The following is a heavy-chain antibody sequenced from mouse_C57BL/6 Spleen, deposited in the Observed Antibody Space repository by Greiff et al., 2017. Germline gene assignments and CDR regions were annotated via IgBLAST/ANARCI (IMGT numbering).Heavy chain of an antibody. CDR3: AREGGGAQALC. Sequence: VQLQQSGAELARPGASVKLSCKASGYTFTSYVISWVKQRTGQGLEWIGEIYPRSGNTNYNEKFKGKATLTADKSSSTAYMGLRSLTSEDAAVYFSAREGGGAQALCWGQGTTLTVAS. D-gene: IGHD3-2*02. J-gene: IGHJ2*01. CDR1: GYTFTSYV. V-gene: IGHV1-81*01. CDR2: IYPRSGNT.